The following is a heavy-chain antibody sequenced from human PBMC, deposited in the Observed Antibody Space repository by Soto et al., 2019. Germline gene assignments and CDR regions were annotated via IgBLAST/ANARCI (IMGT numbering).Heavy chain of an antibody. Sequence: LRLSCAASGFTFSSYGMHWVRQAPGKGLEWVAVIWYDGSNKYYADSVKGRFTISRDNSKNTLYLQMNSLRAEDTAVYYCARDRSTMVRVQGMDVWGQGTTVTVSS. CDR1: GFTFSSYG. D-gene: IGHD3-10*01. V-gene: IGHV3-33*01. J-gene: IGHJ6*02. CDR2: IWYDGSNK. CDR3: ARDRSTMVRVQGMDV.